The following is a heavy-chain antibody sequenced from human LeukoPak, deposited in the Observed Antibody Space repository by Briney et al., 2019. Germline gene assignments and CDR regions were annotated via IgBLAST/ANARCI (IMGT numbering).Heavy chain of an antibody. CDR2: ISYDGSNK. J-gene: IGHJ4*02. D-gene: IGHD1-26*01. V-gene: IGHV3-30*03. CDR1: GFTFSSYS. Sequence: GGSLRLSCAASGFTFSSYSMNWVRQAPGKGLEWVAVISYDGSNKYYADSVKGRFTISRDNSKNTLYLQMNSLRAEDTAVYYCARVGSRSGSYYALFDYWGQGTLVTVSS. CDR3: ARVGSRSGSYYALFDY.